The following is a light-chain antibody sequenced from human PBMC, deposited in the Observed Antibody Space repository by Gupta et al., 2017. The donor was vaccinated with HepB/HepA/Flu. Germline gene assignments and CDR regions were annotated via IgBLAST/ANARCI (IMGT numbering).Light chain of an antibody. J-gene: IGKJ3*01. CDR3: QHYGTSPFT. CDR1: QSINGNY. V-gene: IGKV3-20*01. CDR2: GAS. Sequence: EIVLTQSPGTLSLSPGERATLSCRASQSINGNYLAWYQQKPGQDPMLLIYGASTRATGIPDRFIGSGSGTDFTLTISRLEPEDFAVYYCQHYGTSPFTFGPGTKVDIK.